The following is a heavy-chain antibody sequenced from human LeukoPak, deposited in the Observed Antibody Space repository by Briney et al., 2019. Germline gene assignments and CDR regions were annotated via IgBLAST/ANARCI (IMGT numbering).Heavy chain of an antibody. Sequence: PGRSLRLSCAASGFTFSSYGMHWVRQAPGKGLEWVAVISYDGSNKYYADSVKGRFTISRDNSKNTLYLQMNSLRAEDTAVYYCAKADYYDSSRARWVDYWGQGTLVTVSS. D-gene: IGHD3-22*01. CDR2: ISYDGSNK. CDR3: AKADYYDSSRARWVDY. J-gene: IGHJ4*02. CDR1: GFTFSSYG. V-gene: IGHV3-30*18.